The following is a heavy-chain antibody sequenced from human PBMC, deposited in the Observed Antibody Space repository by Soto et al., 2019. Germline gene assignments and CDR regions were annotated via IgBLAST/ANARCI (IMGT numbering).Heavy chain of an antibody. D-gene: IGHD6-19*01. CDR2: ISTTGNYI. J-gene: IGHJ4*02. CDR1: GFSFSRYT. V-gene: IGHV3-21*04. CDR3: ARYFRGSGRYFFDY. Sequence: PGGSLRLSCAASGFSFSRYTMNWVRQAPGKGLEWVSTISTTGNYINYADSVQRRFTISRDNAKDSLFLQLNSLRVEDTAVYYCARYFRGSGRYFFDYWGQGTLVTVSS.